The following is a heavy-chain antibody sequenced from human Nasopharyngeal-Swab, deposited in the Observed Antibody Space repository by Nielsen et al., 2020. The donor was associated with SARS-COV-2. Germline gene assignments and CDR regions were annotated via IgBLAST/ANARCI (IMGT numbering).Heavy chain of an antibody. D-gene: IGHD2-15*01. CDR1: GGSFSGYY. CDR2: INHSRNT. CDR3: ARTLGYCSGGSCWDYFDY. J-gene: IGHJ4*02. V-gene: IGHV4-34*01. Sequence: SETLSLTCAVYGGSFSGYYWNWIRKPPGKGLEWIGEINHSRNTNYNPSLKSRVSISVDTSKNQFSLKLSSVTATDTAVYYCARTLGYCSGGSCWDYFDYWGQGTLVTVSS.